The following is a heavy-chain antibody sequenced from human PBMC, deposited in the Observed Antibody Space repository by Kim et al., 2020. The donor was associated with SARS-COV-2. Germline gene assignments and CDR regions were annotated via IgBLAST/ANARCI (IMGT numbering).Heavy chain of an antibody. V-gene: IGHV1-18*01. CDR1: GYTFTSYG. CDR2: ISAYNGNT. J-gene: IGHJ3*02. Sequence: ASVKVSCKASGYTFTSYGISWVRQAPGQGLEWMGWISAYNGNTNYAQKLQGRVTMTTDTSTSTAYMELRSLRSDDTAVYYCARDARITMVRGVIWMHAFDIWGQGTMVTVSS. D-gene: IGHD3-10*01. CDR3: ARDARITMVRGVIWMHAFDI.